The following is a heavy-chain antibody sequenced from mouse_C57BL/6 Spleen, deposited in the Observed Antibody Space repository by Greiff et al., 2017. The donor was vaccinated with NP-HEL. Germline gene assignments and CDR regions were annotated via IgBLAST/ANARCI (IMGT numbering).Heavy chain of an antibody. V-gene: IGHV1-7*01. CDR3: ATVPIRWYFDY. D-gene: IGHD1-1*02. CDR1: GYTFTSYW. Sequence: QVQLQQSGAELAKPGASVKLSCKASGYTFTSYWMDWVKQRPGQGLEWIGYINPSSGYTKYNQKFKDKATLTADKSSSTAYMQLSSLTYEDSAIYYCATVPIRWYFDYWGQGTTLTVAS. CDR2: INPSSGYT. J-gene: IGHJ2*01.